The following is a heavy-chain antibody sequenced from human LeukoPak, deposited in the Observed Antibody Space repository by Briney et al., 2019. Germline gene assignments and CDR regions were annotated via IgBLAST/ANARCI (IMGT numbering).Heavy chain of an antibody. J-gene: IGHJ5*02. Sequence: GRSLRLSCAASGFTFDDYAMHWVRQAPGKGLEWVSGISWNSGSIGYADSVKGRFTISRDNAKNSLYLQMNSLRAEDTALYYCAKGRDKYQLLSKNWFDPWGQGTLVTVST. D-gene: IGHD2-2*01. V-gene: IGHV3-9*01. CDR3: AKGRDKYQLLSKNWFDP. CDR1: GFTFDDYA. CDR2: ISWNSGSI.